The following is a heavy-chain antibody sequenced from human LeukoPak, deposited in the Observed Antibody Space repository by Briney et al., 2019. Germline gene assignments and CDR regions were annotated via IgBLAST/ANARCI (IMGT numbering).Heavy chain of an antibody. D-gene: IGHD2-15*01. CDR1: GFTFSSYW. CDR3: AKGSGSSCYSPCDY. CDR2: INSDGSST. V-gene: IGHV3-74*01. J-gene: IGHJ4*02. Sequence: GGSLRLSCAASGFTFSSYWMHWVRQAPGKGLVWVSRINSDGSSTSYADSVKGRFTISRDNAKNTLYLQMNSLRAEDTAVYYCAKGSGSSCYSPCDYRGQGILVTVSS.